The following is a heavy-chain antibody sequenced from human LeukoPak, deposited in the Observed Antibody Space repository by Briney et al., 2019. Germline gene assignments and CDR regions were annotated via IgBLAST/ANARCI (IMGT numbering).Heavy chain of an antibody. Sequence: GSLRLSCTVSGGSISGYYWSWIRQPPGKGLEWIGYIYYSGSTSYNPSLKSRVTISVDTSKNQFSLKLSSVAAADTAVYYCARYGSSGNLDYWGQGTLVTVSS. V-gene: IGHV4-59*08. CDR3: ARYGSSGNLDY. J-gene: IGHJ4*02. CDR1: GGSISGYY. CDR2: IYYSGST. D-gene: IGHD3-10*01.